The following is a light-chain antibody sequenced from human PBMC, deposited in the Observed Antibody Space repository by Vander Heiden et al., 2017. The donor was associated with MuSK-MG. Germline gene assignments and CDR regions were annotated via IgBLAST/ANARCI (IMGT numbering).Light chain of an antibody. Sequence: QTVVTQAPSLTVSPGGTVTLTCASSTGAVTSGYYPNWLQQKPGQGLRELIYSTSNTHSVTPARFSVSRLGGKAALTLAGVQPEAEAEYYCLLYYGGVRVFGGGTKPTVL. CDR1: TGAVTSGYY. CDR3: LLYYGGVRV. CDR2: STS. V-gene: IGLV7-43*01. J-gene: IGLJ3*02.